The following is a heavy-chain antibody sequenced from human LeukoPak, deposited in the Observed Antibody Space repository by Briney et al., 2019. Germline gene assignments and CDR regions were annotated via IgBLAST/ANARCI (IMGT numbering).Heavy chain of an antibody. Sequence: ASVNVSCKASGYTFTSYDINWVRQAPGQGLEWMGWMNPNSGNTGYAQKFQGRVTITRNTSISTAYMELSSLRSEDTAVYYCARGPSTTYYYYMDVWGKGTTVTVSS. J-gene: IGHJ6*03. CDR3: ARGPSTTYYYYMDV. CDR2: MNPNSGNT. V-gene: IGHV1-8*03. D-gene: IGHD2/OR15-2a*01. CDR1: GYTFTSYD.